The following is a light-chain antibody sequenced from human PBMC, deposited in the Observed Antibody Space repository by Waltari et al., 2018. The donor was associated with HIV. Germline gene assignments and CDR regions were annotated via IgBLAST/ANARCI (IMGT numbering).Light chain of an antibody. V-gene: IGKV6D-21*02. J-gene: IGKJ5*01. CDR1: QSIVSS. CDR3: QQSNGFPNT. CDR2: YAS. Sequence: EIVLPQSPAFQSVTPKEKVTITCRASQSIVSSLPWYQQKPDQSPKLLIKYASQSNSGVPSRFSGSGSETDFTLTINTLEPEDAAAYYCQQSNGFPNTFGQGTRLEIK.